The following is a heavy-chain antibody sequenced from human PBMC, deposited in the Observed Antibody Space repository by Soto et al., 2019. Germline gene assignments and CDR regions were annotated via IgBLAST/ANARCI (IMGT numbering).Heavy chain of an antibody. V-gene: IGHV5-51*01. J-gene: IGHJ6*02. D-gene: IGHD4-17*01. CDR2: IYPGDSDT. CDR3: ARQDYSDLKTSSYYGMDV. CDR1: GYSFTSYW. Sequence: GESLKISCKGSGYSFTSYWIGWVRQMPGKGLEWMGIIYPGDSDTRYSPSFQGQVTISADKSISTAYLQWSSLKASDTAMYYCARQDYSDLKTSSYYGMDVWAKGPPSPSP.